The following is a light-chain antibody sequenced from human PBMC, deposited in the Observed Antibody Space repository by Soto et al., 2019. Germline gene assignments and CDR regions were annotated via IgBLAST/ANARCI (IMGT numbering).Light chain of an antibody. CDR3: CSYAGSSTLV. CDR2: EGS. J-gene: IGLJ2*01. V-gene: IGLV2-23*01. Sequence: QSALTQPASVSGSPGQSITISCTGTSSDVGHYNLVSWYQQYPGKAPKLMIYEGSKRPSGVSNRFSGSKSGNTASLTISGLQAEDEDDYYCCSYAGSSTLVFGGGTQLTVL. CDR1: SSDVGHYNL.